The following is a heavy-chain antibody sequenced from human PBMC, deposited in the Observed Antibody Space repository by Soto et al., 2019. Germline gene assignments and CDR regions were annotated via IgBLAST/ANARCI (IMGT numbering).Heavy chain of an antibody. D-gene: IGHD3-22*01. Sequence: QITLKESGPTLVKPTQTLTLTCTFSGFSLSTSGVGVGWIRQPPGKALEWLALIYWDDDKRYSPSLKSRLTITKDTSKNQVVLTMTNMDSVDTATYYCAHNDYYASSGGFDYWGQGTLVTVSS. CDR1: GFSLSTSGVG. CDR3: AHNDYYASSGGFDY. CDR2: IYWDDDK. J-gene: IGHJ4*02. V-gene: IGHV2-5*02.